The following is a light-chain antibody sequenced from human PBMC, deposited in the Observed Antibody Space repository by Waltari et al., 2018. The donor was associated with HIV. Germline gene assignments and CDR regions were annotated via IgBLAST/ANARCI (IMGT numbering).Light chain of an antibody. CDR2: EDN. Sequence: NFMLTQPHSGSESPGKTVIISCTRSSGSIASYYVQWYQQRPGSSPTTVIYEDNQRPSGVPDRFSGSIDSSSNSASLTISGLKTEDEADYYCQSYDSNNVLFGGGTKLTVL. V-gene: IGLV6-57*01. CDR3: QSYDSNNVL. CDR1: SGSIASYY. J-gene: IGLJ2*01.